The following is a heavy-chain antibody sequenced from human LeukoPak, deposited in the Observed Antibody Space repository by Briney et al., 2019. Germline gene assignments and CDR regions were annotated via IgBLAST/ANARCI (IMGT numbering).Heavy chain of an antibody. CDR1: GGSISSNNW. CDR2: IYPSGST. J-gene: IGHJ3*02. CDR3: ARVLAFLGSSKSAFDI. Sequence: PSETLSLTCAVSGGSISSNNWWTWVRQSPGEGLERIGEIYPSGSTNYNPSLKSRVTISVDKSNNQFSLKLNSVTAADTAVYYCARVLAFLGSSKSAFDIWGQGTMVTVSS. D-gene: IGHD3-10*01. V-gene: IGHV4-4*02.